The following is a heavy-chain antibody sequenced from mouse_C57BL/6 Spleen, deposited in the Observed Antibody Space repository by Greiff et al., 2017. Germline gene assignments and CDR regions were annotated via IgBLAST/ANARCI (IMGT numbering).Heavy chain of an antibody. V-gene: IGHV5-17*01. Sequence: DVMLVESGGGLVKPGGSLKLSCAASGFTFSDYGMHWVRQAPEKGLEWVAYISSGSSTIYYADTVKGRFTISRDNAKNTLFLPMTSLRSEATALFYCSRADYYGWGQGTLVPVSA. CDR1: GFTFSDYG. CDR3: SRADYYG. D-gene: IGHD1-1*01. J-gene: IGHJ3*01. CDR2: ISSGSSTI.